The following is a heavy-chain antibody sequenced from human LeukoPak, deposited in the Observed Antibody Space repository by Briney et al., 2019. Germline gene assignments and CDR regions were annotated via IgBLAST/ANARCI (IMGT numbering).Heavy chain of an antibody. Sequence: ASVNVSCKASGYTFTNSYMNWVRQVPGQGLEWMGIINPSGGRTSYAQKFQGRVTMTRDTSTNTVYMELSSLRSEDTAVYYCARAIVLAGKTCDIWGQGTMVTVSS. CDR2: INPSGGRT. CDR3: ARAIVLAGKTCDI. V-gene: IGHV1-46*01. D-gene: IGHD6-19*01. CDR1: GYTFTNSY. J-gene: IGHJ3*02.